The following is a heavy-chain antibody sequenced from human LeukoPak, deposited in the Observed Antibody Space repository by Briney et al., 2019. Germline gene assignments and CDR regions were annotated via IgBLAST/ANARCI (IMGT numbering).Heavy chain of an antibody. CDR3: AKGNGGSCYASCSD. D-gene: IGHD2-15*01. CDR1: GFSFSNHA. Sequence: GGSLRLSCATSGFSFSNHAMNWVRQAPGKGLEWVSAACAYDGNTYYADSVKGRFTISRDNSKNTVYLQMNSLRVEDTAVYYCAKGNGGSCYASCSDWGQGTLVTVSS. J-gene: IGHJ4*02. CDR2: ACAYDGNT. V-gene: IGHV3-23*01.